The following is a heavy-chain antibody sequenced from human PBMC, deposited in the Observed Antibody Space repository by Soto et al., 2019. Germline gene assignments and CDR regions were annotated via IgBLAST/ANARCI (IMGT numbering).Heavy chain of an antibody. CDR2: ISPDGTNK. D-gene: IGHD2-8*02. Sequence: QLQLVESGGGVAQPGRSLRLSCAASRFTFSSYAMLWVRQAPGTGLEWVAAISPDGTNKFYADSVRGRFTAARDNSRNTAYLPMDGLRPEDSAVYYCAKDLCPGGTCCSDDHSWGQGTMVTVTS. CDR1: RFTFSSYA. J-gene: IGHJ3*01. CDR3: AKDLCPGGTCCSDDHS. V-gene: IGHV3-30*18.